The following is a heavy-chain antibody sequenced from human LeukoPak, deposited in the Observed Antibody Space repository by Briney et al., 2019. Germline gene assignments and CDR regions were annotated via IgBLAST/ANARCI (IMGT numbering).Heavy chain of an antibody. V-gene: IGHV4-4*09. J-gene: IGHJ5*02. CDR3: ARRKRYCSSTSCYFWFDP. CDR2: IYTSGST. Sequence: PSETLSLTSTVSGGSISSYYWSWIRQPPGKGLEWIGYIYTSGSTNYNPSLKSRVTISVDTSKNQFSLKLSSVTAADTAVYYCARRKRYCSSTSCYFWFDPWGQETLVTVSS. CDR1: GGSISSYY. D-gene: IGHD2-2*01.